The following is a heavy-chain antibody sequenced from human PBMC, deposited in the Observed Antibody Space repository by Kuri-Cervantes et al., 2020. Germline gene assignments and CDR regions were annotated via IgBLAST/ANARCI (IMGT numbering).Heavy chain of an antibody. V-gene: IGHV4-59*12. D-gene: IGHD2-21*02. J-gene: IGHJ4*02. CDR2: VYYSGST. CDR1: GGSISSYY. Sequence: SETLSLTCTVSGGSISSYYWSWIRQPPGKGLEWMGCVYYSGSTKYNPSLKSRVAISVEPSKNQFSLKLSSVTAADTAVYYCARGFKRLLRYFDYWGQGTLVTVSS. CDR3: ARGFKRLLRYFDY.